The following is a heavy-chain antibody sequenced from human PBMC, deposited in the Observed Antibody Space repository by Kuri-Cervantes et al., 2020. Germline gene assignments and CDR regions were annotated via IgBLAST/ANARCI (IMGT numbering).Heavy chain of an antibody. J-gene: IGHJ5*02. CDR3: ARVHPKGYCSGGSCSPAGWFDP. CDR1: GGSISSGSYY. V-gene: IGHV4-61*02. CDR2: IYTSGST. D-gene: IGHD2-15*01. Sequence: SETLSLTCTVSGGSISSGSYYWSWIRQPAGKGLEWIGRIYTSGSTNYNPSLKSRVTISVDTSRNQFSLKLSSVTAADTAVYYCARVHPKGYCSGGSCSPAGWFDPWGQGTLVTVSS.